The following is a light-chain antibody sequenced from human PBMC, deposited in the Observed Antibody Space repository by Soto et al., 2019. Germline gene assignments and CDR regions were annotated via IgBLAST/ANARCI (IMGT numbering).Light chain of an antibody. CDR3: ASWDDSLIGVV. V-gene: IGLV1-44*01. Sequence: QSVLTQPPSASGTPGQRVTISCSGSNSNIGDNTVNWYQQLPGTAPKLLIYTNNQRPSGVPDRFSASKSDTSASLAIGALQSEDEALYFCASWDDSLIGVVFGGGTKLTVL. CDR1: NSNIGDNT. J-gene: IGLJ2*01. CDR2: TNN.